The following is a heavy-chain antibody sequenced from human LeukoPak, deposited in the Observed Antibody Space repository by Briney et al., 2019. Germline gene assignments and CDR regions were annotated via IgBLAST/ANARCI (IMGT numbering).Heavy chain of an antibody. CDR3: ARDKVSGATLLDY. CDR2: IRQDGNEF. J-gene: IGHJ4*02. V-gene: IGHV3-7*01. Sequence: GGSLRLSCAASEFTFGNYWMSWVRQVPGKGPEWVANIRQDGNEFYYVDSVKGRFAISRDNAKNSLYLQMNSLRVEDTAVYYCARDKVSGATLLDYWGQGTLVTVSS. D-gene: IGHD1-26*01. CDR1: EFTFGNYW.